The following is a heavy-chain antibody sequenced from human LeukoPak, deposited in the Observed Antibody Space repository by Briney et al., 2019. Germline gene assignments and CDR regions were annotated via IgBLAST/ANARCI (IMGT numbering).Heavy chain of an antibody. CDR2: IHHSGST. V-gene: IGHV4-4*02. CDR3: ARLSVIVGAALEYYYYYMDV. J-gene: IGHJ6*03. D-gene: IGHD1-26*01. Sequence: PSETLSLTCAVSGGSISSSIWWSWVRQPPGKGLEWIGEIHHSGSTNYNPSLKSRVTISSDKSKNQFSLKLSSVTAADTAVYYCARLSVIVGAALEYYYYYMDVWGQGTTVTVSS. CDR1: GGSISSSIW.